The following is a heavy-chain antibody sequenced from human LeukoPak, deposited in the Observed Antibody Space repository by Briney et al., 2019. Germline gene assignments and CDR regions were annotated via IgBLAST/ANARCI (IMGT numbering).Heavy chain of an antibody. J-gene: IGHJ6*03. CDR1: GFTFGEYA. CDR3: TSTYDYYYYMDV. Sequence: GGSLRLSCTASGFTFGEYAMSWVRQAPGKGLEWVGFIRSKAYGGTTEYAASVKGRFTISRDDSKSIAYLQMNSLKTEDTAVYYCTSTYDYYYYMDVWGKGTTVTVSS. V-gene: IGHV3-49*04. CDR2: IRSKAYGGTT.